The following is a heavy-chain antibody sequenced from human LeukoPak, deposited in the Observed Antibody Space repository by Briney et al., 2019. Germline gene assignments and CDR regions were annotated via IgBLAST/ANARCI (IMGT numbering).Heavy chain of an antibody. CDR1: GFTVSSNY. Sequence: GGSLRLSCAASGFTVSSNYMSWVHQAPGKGLEWVSVIYSGGSTYYADSVKGRFTISRDNSKNTLYLQMNSLRAEDTAVYYCAKDRSAVAGRGTFDYWGQGTLVTVSS. CDR3: AKDRSAVAGRGTFDY. V-gene: IGHV3-53*05. CDR2: IYSGGST. J-gene: IGHJ4*02. D-gene: IGHD6-19*01.